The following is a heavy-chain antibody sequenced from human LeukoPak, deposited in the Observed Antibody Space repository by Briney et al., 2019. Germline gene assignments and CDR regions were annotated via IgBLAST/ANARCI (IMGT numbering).Heavy chain of an antibody. Sequence: PGGSLRLSCAASGFTFSSYAMSWIRQAPGKGLEWLGSILYSGGTYSNPSLKSRVTLSVDTAKSQFSLKLSSVTAADTAVYYCARAGGASAYYYYYMDVWGKGTTVTVSS. CDR3: ARAGGASAYYYYYMDV. J-gene: IGHJ6*03. CDR2: ILYSGGT. V-gene: IGHV4-38-2*01. D-gene: IGHD1-26*01. CDR1: GFTFSSYA.